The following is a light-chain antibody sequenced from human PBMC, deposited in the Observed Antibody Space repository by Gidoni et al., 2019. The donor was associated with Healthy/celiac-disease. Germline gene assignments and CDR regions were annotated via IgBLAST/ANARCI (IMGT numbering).Light chain of an antibody. CDR2: KDS. CDR1: ALPKQY. CDR3: QSADSSGTFVV. Sequence: YELTPPHSVSVSPGQTARITCSGDALPKQYASWYQQKPGQAPVLVIYKDSERPSGIPGRFSGSSAGTTVTLTISGVQAEDEADYYCQSADSSGTFVVFGGGTKLTVL. J-gene: IGLJ2*01. V-gene: IGLV3-25*02.